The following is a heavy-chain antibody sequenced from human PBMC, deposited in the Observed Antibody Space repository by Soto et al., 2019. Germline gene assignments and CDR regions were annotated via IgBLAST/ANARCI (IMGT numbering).Heavy chain of an antibody. J-gene: IGHJ1*01. CDR2: IFYSGGT. V-gene: IGHV4-59*11. Sequence: SSETLSLTCTVSGGSISGHYWGWIRQPPGKAPEWIGQIFYSGGTNYNPSLESRVTMSVDTSKNQFSLKLSSVTAADTAVYYCAILPVYCSGGSCYSIGYFQHWGQGTLVTVSS. CDR3: AILPVYCSGGSCYSIGYFQH. CDR1: GGSISGHY. D-gene: IGHD2-15*01.